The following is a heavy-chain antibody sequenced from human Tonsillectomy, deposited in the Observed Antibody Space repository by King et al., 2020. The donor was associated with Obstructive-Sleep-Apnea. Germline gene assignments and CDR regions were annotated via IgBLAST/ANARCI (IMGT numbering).Heavy chain of an antibody. D-gene: IGHD1-26*01. Sequence: VQLQQWGTGLLKPSETLSLTCAVYGGSFSDYYWSWIRQPPGKGLEWIGEINHSGSTNFTPSLKSRVTISVDTSRNQFSLKVHSVTAADTAVYYCARVLGAAGPDYYFDYWGQGTLVTVSS. V-gene: IGHV4-34*01. CDR2: INHSGST. CDR1: GGSFSDYY. J-gene: IGHJ4*02. CDR3: ARVLGAAGPDYYFDY.